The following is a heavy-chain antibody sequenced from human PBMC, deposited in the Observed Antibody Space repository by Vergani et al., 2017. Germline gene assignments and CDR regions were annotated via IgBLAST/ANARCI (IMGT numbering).Heavy chain of an antibody. Sequence: EVDLVESGGGLAQPGGSLRLSCEASGITFWKFGMHWVRQGPGKGLEWVSGISWNSGAVDYAGSVKGRFTISRDNAKNSLFLQMNSLSPEDTAIYYCTRQGSYGDVDFFYAMDVWGQGTTVTVSS. CDR3: TRQGSYGDVDFFYAMDV. D-gene: IGHD4-17*01. V-gene: IGHV3-9*01. J-gene: IGHJ6*01. CDR1: GITFWKFG. CDR2: ISWNSGAV.